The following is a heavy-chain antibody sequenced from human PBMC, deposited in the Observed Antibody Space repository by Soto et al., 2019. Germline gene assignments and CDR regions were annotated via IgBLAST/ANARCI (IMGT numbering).Heavy chain of an antibody. D-gene: IGHD4-17*01. CDR1: GFSLSTSGVG. CDR2: IYWDDDE. J-gene: IGHJ4*02. V-gene: IGHV2-5*02. CDR3: ARRGVNTLLDY. Sequence: SGPTLVNPTQTLTLTCTFSGFSLSTSGVGVGWIRQPPGKALEWLALIYWDDDERYSPSLKSRLTITKDTSKNQVVLTMTNMDPMDTATYYCARRGVNTLLDYWGQGTLVTVSS.